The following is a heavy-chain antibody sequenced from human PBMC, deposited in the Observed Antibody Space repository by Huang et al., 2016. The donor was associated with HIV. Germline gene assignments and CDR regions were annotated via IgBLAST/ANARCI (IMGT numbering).Heavy chain of an antibody. V-gene: IGHV3-30*18. CDR1: GFSCRTYG. J-gene: IGHJ4*02. Sequence: VQLVESGGGVVQPGRSMRLAWASSGFSCRTYGLHWVRQAPGKGLEWVAVITYDGSNKYYANSVKGRFTISRDTSENKVYLQMNSLRHEDTAVYYCAKDGADEEWDIDYWGQGTLVTVSS. CDR2: ITYDGSNK. CDR3: AKDGADEEWDIDY. D-gene: IGHD1-26*01.